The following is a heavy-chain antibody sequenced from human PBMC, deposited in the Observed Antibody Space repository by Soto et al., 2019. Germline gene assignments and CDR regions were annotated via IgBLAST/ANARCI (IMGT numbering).Heavy chain of an antibody. J-gene: IGHJ4*02. CDR2: IYYSGST. CDR3: ARTHGDYTAFDY. V-gene: IGHV4-59*01. CDR1: GGSISSYY. Sequence: SETLSLTXTVSGGSISSYYWSWIRQPPGKGLEWIGYIYYSGSTNYNPSLKSQVTISVDTSKNQFSLKLSSVTAADTAVYYCARTHGDYTAFDYWGQGTLVTVSS. D-gene: IGHD4-17*01.